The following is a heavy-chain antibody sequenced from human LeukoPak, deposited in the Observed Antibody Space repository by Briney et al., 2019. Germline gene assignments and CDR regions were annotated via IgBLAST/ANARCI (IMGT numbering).Heavy chain of an antibody. CDR2: ISYDGSNK. CDR3: AKDRDYYDSSGYYSRGDAFDI. Sequence: PGRSLRLSCAASGFTFSSYGMHWVRQAPGKGLEWVAVISYDGSNKYYADSVKGRLTISRDNSKNTLYLQMNSLRAEDTAVYYCAKDRDYYDSSGYYSRGDAFDIWGQGTMVTVSS. CDR1: GFTFSSYG. D-gene: IGHD3-22*01. V-gene: IGHV3-30*18. J-gene: IGHJ3*02.